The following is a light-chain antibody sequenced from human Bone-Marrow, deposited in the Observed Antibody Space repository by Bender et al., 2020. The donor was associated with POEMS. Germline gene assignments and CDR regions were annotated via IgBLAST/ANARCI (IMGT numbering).Light chain of an antibody. CDR1: SSNIGAHA. Sequence: QSVLTQPPSASGTPGQRVTISCSGGSSNIGAHAVNWYQHLPGTAPKLLIYSSHRRPSEVPDRFSGSRSGTSASLAISGLQSEDEADYYCCSYAGSSTWVFGGGTKVTVL. V-gene: IGLV1-44*01. J-gene: IGLJ3*02. CDR2: SSH. CDR3: CSYAGSSTWV.